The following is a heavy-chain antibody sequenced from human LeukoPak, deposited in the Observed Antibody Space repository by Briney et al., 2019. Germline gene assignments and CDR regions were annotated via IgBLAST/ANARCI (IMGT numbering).Heavy chain of an antibody. CDR1: GFTFRNYV. D-gene: IGHD3-22*01. Sequence: GGSLRLSCAASGFTFRNYVMSWVRQAPGKGLEWVANIKQDGSEKYYVDSVKGRFTISRDNAKNSLYLQMNSLRAEDTAVYYCARRVPHYDSSGYYSAGAYYFDYWGQGTLVTVSS. CDR2: IKQDGSEK. V-gene: IGHV3-7*03. CDR3: ARRVPHYDSSGYYSAGAYYFDY. J-gene: IGHJ4*02.